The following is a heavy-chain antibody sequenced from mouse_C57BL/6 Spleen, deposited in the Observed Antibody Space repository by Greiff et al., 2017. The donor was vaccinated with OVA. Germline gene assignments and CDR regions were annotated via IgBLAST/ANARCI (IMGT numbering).Heavy chain of an antibody. V-gene: IGHV1-53*01. J-gene: IGHJ1*03. CDR1: GYTFTSYW. D-gene: IGHD1-1*01. CDR2: INPSNGGT. CDR3: AREGDYYGSFRWYFDD. Sequence: VQLQQPGTELVKPGASVKLSCKASGYTFTSYWMHWVKQRPGQGLEWIGNINPSNGGTNYNEKFKCKATLTVDKSSSTAYMQLSSLTSEDSAVYNCAREGDYYGSFRWYFDDWGTGTTVTVSS.